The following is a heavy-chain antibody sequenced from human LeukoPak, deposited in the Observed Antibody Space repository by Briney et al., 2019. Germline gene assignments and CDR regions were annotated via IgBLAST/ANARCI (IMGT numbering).Heavy chain of an antibody. CDR3: AKDRSINAFDI. J-gene: IGHJ3*02. D-gene: IGHD2-21*01. Sequence: PSETLSLTCTVSGGSIGADHWSWIRQPPGKGLEWIGYMSPSGSTNYNPSLKNRSTIFRDTSKNQFFLKLSAVTAADTAVYYCAKDRSINAFDIWGQGTVVTVSA. CDR2: MSPSGST. CDR1: GGSIGADH. V-gene: IGHV4-59*01.